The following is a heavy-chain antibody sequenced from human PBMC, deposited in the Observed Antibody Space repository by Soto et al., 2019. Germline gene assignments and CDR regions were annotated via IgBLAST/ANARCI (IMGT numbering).Heavy chain of an antibody. CDR1: GGSISSGGYS. CDR3: ARVKRLGPFDI. D-gene: IGHD4-17*01. J-gene: IGHJ3*02. CDR2: IYYSGST. V-gene: IGHV4-61*08. Sequence: PSETLSLTCAVSGGSISSGGYSWSWIRQPPGKGLEWIGYIYYSGSTNYNPSLKSRVTISVDTSKNQFSLKLSSVTAADTAVYYCARVKRLGPFDIWGQGTMVTVSS.